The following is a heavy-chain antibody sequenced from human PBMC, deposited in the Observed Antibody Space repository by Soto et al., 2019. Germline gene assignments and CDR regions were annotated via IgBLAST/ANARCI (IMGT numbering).Heavy chain of an antibody. V-gene: IGHV4-59*01. CDR1: GGSIGSCS. CDR2: IYYSGST. D-gene: IGHD3-9*01. CDR3: ARMRNILSGYPMHFDY. Sequence: PSETLSLTCTVSGGSIGSCSWSWILLPPGQELEWIGYIYYSGSTNYNPSLNSRVTISVDTSKNPFSLKLSSVTAADTAVYYCARMRNILSGYPMHFDYWGQGTLVTVSS. J-gene: IGHJ4*02.